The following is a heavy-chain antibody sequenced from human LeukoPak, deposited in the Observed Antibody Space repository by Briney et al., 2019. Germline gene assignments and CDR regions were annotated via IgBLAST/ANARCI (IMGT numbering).Heavy chain of an antibody. CDR2: INPNSGGT. J-gene: IGHJ4*02. Sequence: ASAKVSCKASGYTFTGYYMHWVRQAPGQGLEWMGWINPNSGGTNYAQKFQGRVTMTRDTSISTAYMELSRLRSDDTAVYYCARSDHPRSVGATTNWGQGTLVTVSS. CDR3: ARSDHPRSVGATTN. CDR1: GYTFTGYY. D-gene: IGHD1-26*01. V-gene: IGHV1-2*02.